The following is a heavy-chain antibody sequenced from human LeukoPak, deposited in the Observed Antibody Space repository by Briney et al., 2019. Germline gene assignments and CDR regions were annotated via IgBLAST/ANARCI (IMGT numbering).Heavy chain of an antibody. V-gene: IGHV3-7*04. CDR1: GFDIRDYY. CDR2: IRHDGSNV. J-gene: IGHJ4*02. CDR3: ARDGSGTDFSLDH. Sequence: GGSLRLSCEASGFDIRDYYMSWVRQAPGKGLEWVGDIRHDGSNVYNVDLVRGRFTISRDIGKISLFLQMNSLKDEDTAVYYCARDGSGTDFSLDHWGQGTLVSVSS. D-gene: IGHD3-10*01.